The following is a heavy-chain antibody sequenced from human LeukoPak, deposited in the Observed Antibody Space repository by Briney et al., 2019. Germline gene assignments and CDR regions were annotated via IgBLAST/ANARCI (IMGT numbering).Heavy chain of an antibody. J-gene: IGHJ4*02. Sequence: QPGGSLRLSCAASGFTFSSYGMHWVRQAPGKGLEWVAFIRYDGSNKYYADSVKGRFTISRDNSKNTLYLRMNNLRAEDTAIYYCAKAANYDILTGYYLDYWGQGTLVTVSS. V-gene: IGHV3-30*02. CDR3: AKAANYDILTGYYLDY. D-gene: IGHD3-9*01. CDR2: IRYDGSNK. CDR1: GFTFSSYG.